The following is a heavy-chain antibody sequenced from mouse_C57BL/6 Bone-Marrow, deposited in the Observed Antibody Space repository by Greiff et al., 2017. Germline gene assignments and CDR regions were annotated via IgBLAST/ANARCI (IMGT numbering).Heavy chain of an antibody. J-gene: IGHJ2*01. V-gene: IGHV5-4*01. CDR2: ISDGGSYT. D-gene: IGHD1-1*01. CDR3: ARDTYSYYYGSSYFDY. CDR1: GFTFSSYA. Sequence: EVKLMESGGGLVKPGGSLKLSCAASGFTFSSYAMSWVRQTPEKRLEWVATISDGGSYTYYPDNVKGRFPISRDNAKNNLYLQMSHLKSEDTAMYYCARDTYSYYYGSSYFDYWGQGTTLTVSS.